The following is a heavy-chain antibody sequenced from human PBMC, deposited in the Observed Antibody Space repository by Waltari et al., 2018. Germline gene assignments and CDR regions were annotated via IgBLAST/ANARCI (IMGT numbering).Heavy chain of an antibody. V-gene: IGHV4-39*01. CDR3: ATYIGASIGTAAFDV. CDR2: ISYNGAT. D-gene: IGHD5-12*01. J-gene: IGHJ3*01. CDR1: GGPITNSRHY. Sequence: QLQLPVSGPGPVKPSGTLSLTCSVFGGPITNSRHYWGWIRQPPGQGLEWSGTISYNGATYTSPSLKSRVTMSRDTSKNQLSLTLASVTAADTAVYYCATYIGASIGTAAFDVWGQGTMVTVSS.